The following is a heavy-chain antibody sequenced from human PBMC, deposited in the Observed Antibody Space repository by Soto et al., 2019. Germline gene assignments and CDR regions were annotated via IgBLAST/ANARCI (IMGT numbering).Heavy chain of an antibody. CDR2: INHSGST. CDR1: AGSFSGYY. V-gene: IGHV4-34*01. J-gene: IGHJ5*02. CDR3: ARGFRLLWFGELLVRGPGFDP. D-gene: IGHD3-10*01. Sequence: SETLSRTCAVYAGSFSGYYWSWIRQPPGKGLEWIGEINHSGSTNYNPSLKSRVTISVDTSKNQFSLKLSSVTAADTAVYYCARGFRLLWFGELLVRGPGFDPWGQGTLVTVSS.